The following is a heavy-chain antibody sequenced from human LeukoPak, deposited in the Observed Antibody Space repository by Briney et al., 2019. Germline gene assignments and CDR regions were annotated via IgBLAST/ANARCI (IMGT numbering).Heavy chain of an antibody. V-gene: IGHV4-34*01. CDR2: INHSGST. CDR1: GGSFSGYY. D-gene: IGHD4-11*01. Sequence: PSETLSLTCAVYGGSFSGYYWSWIRQPPGKGLEWIGEINHSGSTNYNPSLKSRVTISVDTSKNQFSLKLSSVTAADTAVYYCARPPDYSDYGAAFTYWGQGTLVTVSS. J-gene: IGHJ4*02. CDR3: ARPPDYSDYGAAFTY.